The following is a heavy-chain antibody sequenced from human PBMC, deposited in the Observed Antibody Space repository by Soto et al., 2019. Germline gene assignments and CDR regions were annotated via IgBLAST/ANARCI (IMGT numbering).Heavy chain of an antibody. J-gene: IGHJ5*02. D-gene: IGHD6-19*01. Sequence: QVQLVQSGAEVKKPGASVKVSCKASGYTFTSYYMHWVRQAPGQGLEWMGIINPSGGSTSYAQKFQGRATMTMDTSTSTGYMELSSLRSEDTAVYYCAREGSGWYGSWFDPWGQGTLVTVSS. CDR2: INPSGGST. CDR1: GYTFTSYY. V-gene: IGHV1-46*01. CDR3: AREGSGWYGSWFDP.